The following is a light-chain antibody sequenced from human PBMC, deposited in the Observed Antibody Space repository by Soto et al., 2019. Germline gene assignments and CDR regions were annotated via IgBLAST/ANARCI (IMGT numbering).Light chain of an antibody. Sequence: DIQMAQSPSSLSAYVGDRVTVTFRASQRISAYLNWYQHKPGKAPRLLIYTASSLQSGVPSRFSGSGSGTDFTLTISSLQPEDSATYYCQQSYNNPLTFCGGTKVDIK. CDR1: QRISAY. J-gene: IGKJ4*01. CDR3: QQSYNNPLT. CDR2: TAS. V-gene: IGKV1-39*01.